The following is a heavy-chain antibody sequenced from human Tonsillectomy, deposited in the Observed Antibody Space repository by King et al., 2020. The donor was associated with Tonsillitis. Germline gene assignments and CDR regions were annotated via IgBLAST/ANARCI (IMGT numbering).Heavy chain of an antibody. Sequence: DVQLVESGGGLVQPGGSLRLSCAASGFTFSSYAMSWVRQPPGKELEWVSSISGSGAGTFYADSVKGRFTISRDNSKKTLYLQMNSLRAEDTAVYYCATSYGLWSRGDFDYWGRGTLVTVSS. D-gene: IGHD5-18*01. V-gene: IGHV3-23*04. J-gene: IGHJ4*02. CDR3: ATSYGLWSRGDFDY. CDR2: ISGSGAGT. CDR1: GFTFSSYA.